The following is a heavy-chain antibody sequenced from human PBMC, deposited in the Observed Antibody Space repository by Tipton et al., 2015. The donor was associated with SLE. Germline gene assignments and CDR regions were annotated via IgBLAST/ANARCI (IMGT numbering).Heavy chain of an antibody. J-gene: IGHJ4*02. V-gene: IGHV3-49*04. Sequence: QLVQSGGGLVQPGRSLRLSCTASGFTFGDYDMSWVRQAPGKGLEWVGFIRSKTYGATTEYAASVKGRFTISTDDSKSIVYLQMNSLKTEDTAVYYCTRDLSIWFRELLDWGQGTLVTVSS. CDR1: GFTFGDYD. CDR3: TRDLSIWFRELLD. D-gene: IGHD3-10*01. CDR2: IRSKTYGATT.